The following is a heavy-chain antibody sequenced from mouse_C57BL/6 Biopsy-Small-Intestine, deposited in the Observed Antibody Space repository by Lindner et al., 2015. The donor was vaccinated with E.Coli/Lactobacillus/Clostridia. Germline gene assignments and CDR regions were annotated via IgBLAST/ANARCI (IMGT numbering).Heavy chain of an antibody. V-gene: IGHV1-22*01. D-gene: IGHD2-5*01. J-gene: IGHJ2*02. CDR2: INPNNGGT. Sequence: EVQLQESGPELVKPGASVKISCKASGYTFTDYNMHWVKQSHGKSLEWIGYINPNNGGTTYNQKFKGKAPLTVNKSSSTAYMELRSLTSEDSAVYYCARSYYSNSYYFDYWGQGTSLTVSS. CDR3: ARSYYSNSYYFDY. CDR1: GYTFTDYN.